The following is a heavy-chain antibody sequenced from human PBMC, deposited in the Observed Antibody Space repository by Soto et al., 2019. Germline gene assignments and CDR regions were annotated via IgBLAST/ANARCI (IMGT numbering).Heavy chain of an antibody. D-gene: IGHD3-22*01. Sequence: GESLKISCQGSGYRFTSYWIAWVRQMPGKGLERVGVIYPGDSDVKYSPSFEGHVTISVDRSDGTAYLQWTSLKASDTAMYFCARHFDSSGYYPDYWGQGTQVTVSS. J-gene: IGHJ4*02. V-gene: IGHV5-51*01. CDR2: IYPGDSDV. CDR3: ARHFDSSGYYPDY. CDR1: GYRFTSYW.